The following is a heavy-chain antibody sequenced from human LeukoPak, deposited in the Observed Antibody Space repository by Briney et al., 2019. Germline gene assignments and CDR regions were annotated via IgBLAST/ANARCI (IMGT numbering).Heavy chain of an antibody. CDR3: VRDYDSSGYYQSWFDP. J-gene: IGHJ5*02. Sequence: SVKVSCKASGGTFSSYAISWVRQAPGQGLEWMGGIIPIFGTANYAQKFQGRVTITADESTSTAYMELSSLRSEDTAVYYCVRDYDSSGYYQSWFDPWGQGTLVTVSS. CDR2: IIPIFGTA. CDR1: GGTFSSYA. V-gene: IGHV1-69*13. D-gene: IGHD3-22*01.